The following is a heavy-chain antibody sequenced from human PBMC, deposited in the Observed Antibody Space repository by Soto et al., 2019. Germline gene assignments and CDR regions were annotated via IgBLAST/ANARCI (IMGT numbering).Heavy chain of an antibody. D-gene: IGHD2-15*01. CDR2: IYHSGST. CDR3: ARDYCSGGSCYSGWFDP. J-gene: IGHJ5*02. CDR1: SGSISSSNW. Sequence: SETLSLTCAFSSGSISSSNWWSWVRQPPGKGLEWIGEIYHSGSTNYNPSLKSRVTISVDKSKNQFSLKLSSVTAADTAVYYCARDYCSGGSCYSGWFDPWGQGTLVTVSS. V-gene: IGHV4-4*02.